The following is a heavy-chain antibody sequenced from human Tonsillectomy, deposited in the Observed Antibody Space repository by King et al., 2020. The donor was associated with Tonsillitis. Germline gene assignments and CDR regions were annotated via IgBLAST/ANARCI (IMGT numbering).Heavy chain of an antibody. CDR3: VKDTYPCDSHESGDS. D-gene: IGHD1-26*01. J-gene: IGHJ4*02. V-gene: IGHV3-64D*06. CDR2: INSNGGNT. Sequence: WVRQAPGKGLEYVSAINSNGGNTYYADSVKVRFTITRDNSKNTLHLQMNSLRPEETAVYYCVKDTYPCDSHESGDSWGQGTLVTVS.